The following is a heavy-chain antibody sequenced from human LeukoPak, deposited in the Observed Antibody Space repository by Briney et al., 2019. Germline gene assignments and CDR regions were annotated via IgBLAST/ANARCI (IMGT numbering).Heavy chain of an antibody. V-gene: IGHV3-23*01. CDR3: ARRSGIAVAGAFDY. Sequence: GGSLRLSCAASGFTFSNYAMRWVRRAPGKGLEWVSGISGSGDSTYYADSVKGRFTISRDNSKNTLYLQMNSLRAEDTAVYYCARRSGIAVAGAFDYWGQGTLVTVSS. CDR2: ISGSGDST. D-gene: IGHD6-19*01. J-gene: IGHJ4*02. CDR1: GFTFSNYA.